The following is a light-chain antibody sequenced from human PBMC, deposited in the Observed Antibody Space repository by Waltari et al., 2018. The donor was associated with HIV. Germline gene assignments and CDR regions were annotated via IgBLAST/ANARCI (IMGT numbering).Light chain of an antibody. CDR2: DVS. J-gene: IGLJ3*02. CDR1: SRAVGAYNY. V-gene: IGLV2-11*01. Sequence: QSALPQPRSVSGSPGQSVTISCTGTSRAVGAYNYVSWYQQHPGKAPKVIISDVSKRPAGVPDRFSGSKSGNTASLTISGLQAEDEADYYCCSYAGSYTRVFGGGTKLTVL. CDR3: CSYAGSYTRV.